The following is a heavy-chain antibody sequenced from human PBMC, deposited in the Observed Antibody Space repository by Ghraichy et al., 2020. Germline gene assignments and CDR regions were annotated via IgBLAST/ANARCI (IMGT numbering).Heavy chain of an antibody. CDR3: AREHDSWSDYSFDY. D-gene: IGHD3-3*01. CDR1: GYTFTSYS. J-gene: IGHJ4*02. Sequence: ASAKVSCKASGYTFTSYSIQWVRQAPGQRLEWMGWINADNGNTKHSPKFQGRVTITRDTTASTAYMEMSSLRSEDTAVYYCAREHDSWSDYSFDYWGQGTLVTVSS. CDR2: INADNGNT. V-gene: IGHV1-3*01.